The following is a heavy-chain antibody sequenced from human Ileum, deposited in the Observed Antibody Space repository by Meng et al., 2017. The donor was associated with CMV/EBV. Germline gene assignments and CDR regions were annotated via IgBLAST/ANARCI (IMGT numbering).Heavy chain of an antibody. V-gene: IGHV3-66*01. CDR3: ARSHYMGV. CDR1: GVSVSDNH. Sequence: EVSLGGAGGGLVQPGGSLRLSCAASGVSVSDNHMNWVRQAPGKGLEWVSVIYSGGTIFSANSVTGRFIISRDNSKNTVYLQMNSLRAEDTAVYYCARSHYMGVWGQGTTVTVSS. J-gene: IGHJ6*02. CDR2: IYSGGTI.